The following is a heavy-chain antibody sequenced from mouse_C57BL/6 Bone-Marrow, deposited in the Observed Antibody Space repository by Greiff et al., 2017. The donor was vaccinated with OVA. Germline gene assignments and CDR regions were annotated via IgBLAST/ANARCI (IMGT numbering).Heavy chain of an antibody. CDR2: IHPSDSDT. Sequence: QVQLQQPGAELVKPGASVKVSCKASGYTFTSYWMHWVKQRPVQGLEWIGKIHPSDSDTNYNQKFKGKATLTVDKSSSTAYMQLSILTSEDSAVYYCAIHYYCGSSYLDCWGQGTSVTVSS. V-gene: IGHV1-74*01. CDR3: AIHYYCGSSYLDC. CDR1: GYTFTSYW. J-gene: IGHJ4*01. D-gene: IGHD1-1*01.